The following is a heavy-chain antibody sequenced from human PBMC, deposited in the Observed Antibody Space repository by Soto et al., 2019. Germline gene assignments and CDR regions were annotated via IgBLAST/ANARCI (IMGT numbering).Heavy chain of an antibody. J-gene: IGHJ5*02. Sequence: PSETLSLTCTVSGGSISSYYWSWIRQPPGKGLEWIGYIYYSGSTNYNPSLKSRVTISVDTSKNQFSLKLSSVTAADTAVYYCARGADGAAAGLDPWGQGTLVTVSS. CDR3: ARGADGAAAGLDP. CDR1: GGSISSYY. V-gene: IGHV4-59*01. CDR2: IYYSGST. D-gene: IGHD6-13*01.